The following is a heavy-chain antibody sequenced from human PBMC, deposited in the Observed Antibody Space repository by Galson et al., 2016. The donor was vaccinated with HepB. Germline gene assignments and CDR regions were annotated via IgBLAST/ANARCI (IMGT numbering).Heavy chain of an antibody. J-gene: IGHJ6*02. Sequence: SVKVSCKASGGTFNTYAISWVRQAPGQGLEWMGGIIHTTGTANSAQNFQGRVTITRDTSATTAYMELSSLRSEDTAVYYCATVTVYYYYGMDVWGQGTTVTVSS. D-gene: IGHD1-14*01. CDR3: ATVTVYYYYGMDV. CDR2: IIHTTGTA. CDR1: GGTFNTYA. V-gene: IGHV1-69*05.